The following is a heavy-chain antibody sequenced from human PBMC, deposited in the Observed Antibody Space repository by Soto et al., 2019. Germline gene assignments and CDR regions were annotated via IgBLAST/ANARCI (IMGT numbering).Heavy chain of an antibody. J-gene: IGHJ4*02. CDR2: IYSGGST. CDR3: AREDPRDGYNPGQFDY. CDR1: GFTVSSNY. V-gene: IGHV3-66*01. D-gene: IGHD5-12*01. Sequence: EVQLVESGGGLVQPGGSLRLSCAASGFTVSSNYMNWVRQAPGKGLEWVSLIYSGGSTYYADSVKGRFTISRDNSKNTLYLQMNSLRAEDTAVYYCAREDPRDGYNPGQFDYWGQGALVTVSS.